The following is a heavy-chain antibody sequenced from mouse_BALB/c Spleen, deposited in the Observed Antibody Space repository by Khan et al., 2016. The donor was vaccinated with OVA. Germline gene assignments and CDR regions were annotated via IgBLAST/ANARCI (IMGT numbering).Heavy chain of an antibody. CDR2: IWGDGSS. J-gene: IGHJ4*01. CDR1: GFSLTSYG. D-gene: IGHD2-1*01. CDR3: ARFEYYGNFYAMDY. V-gene: IGHV2-3*01. Sequence: QVQLKQSGPGLVAPSQSLSITCTVSGFSLTSYGVNWVRQPPGKGLEWLGVIWGDGSSNYHSALKSRLNISKDNSKSQVFLKLISLQTDDTTTYYCARFEYYGNFYAMDYWGQGTSVTVSS.